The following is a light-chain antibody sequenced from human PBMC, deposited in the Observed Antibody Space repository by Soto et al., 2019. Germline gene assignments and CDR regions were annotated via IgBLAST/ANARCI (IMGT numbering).Light chain of an antibody. J-gene: IGKJ3*01. CDR3: QQYDNLPLT. V-gene: IGKV1-33*01. Sequence: IRLTQSPSSLSASVGDSVAISCRASQGINHDLGWYQQQPGKAPNLLIYDASNLETGVPSRFSGSGSGTDFNLTISSLQPEDIATYYCQQYDNLPLTFGLGTKVDFK. CDR2: DAS. CDR1: QGINHD.